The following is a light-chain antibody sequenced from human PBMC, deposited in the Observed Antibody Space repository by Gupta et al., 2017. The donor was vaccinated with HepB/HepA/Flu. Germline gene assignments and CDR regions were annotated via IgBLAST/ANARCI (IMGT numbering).Light chain of an antibody. J-gene: IGKJ4*01. V-gene: IGKV3-11*01. CDR2: DRS. Sequence: EIVLTQSPAALSLSLGERATLSCRASQSVRTYLAWYQQKPGLAPRLLIYDRSNRATGIPARFSGSGSGTYFTLTINIRAPEDFAVYYCQRRDSWPITFGGGTTVEIK. CDR1: QSVRTY. CDR3: QRRDSWPIT.